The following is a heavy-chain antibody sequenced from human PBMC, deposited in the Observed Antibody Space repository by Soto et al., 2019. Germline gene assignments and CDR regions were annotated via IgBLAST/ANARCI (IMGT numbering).Heavy chain of an antibody. J-gene: IGHJ5*02. CDR1: GGSISSYY. V-gene: IGHV4-59*01. CDR2: IYYSGST. Sequence: QVQLQESGPGLVKPSETLSLTCTVSGGSISSYYWSWIRQPPGKGLEWIGYIYYSGSTNYNPSLKSRVTISVDTSKNQFSLKLSSVTAADTAVYYCARGWQSGEPTYYDFWSGYYRPPGRFDPWGQGTLVTVSS. CDR3: ARGWQSGEPTYYDFWSGYYRPPGRFDP. D-gene: IGHD3-3*01.